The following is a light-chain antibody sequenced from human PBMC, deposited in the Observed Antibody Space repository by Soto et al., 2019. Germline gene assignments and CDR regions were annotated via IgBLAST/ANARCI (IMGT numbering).Light chain of an antibody. Sequence: DIQMTQSPSTLSASVGDRVTITCRASQSIGSWLAWYQQKPGKAPRLLICEASSLQSGVPSRVSGSGSGTEFTLPISSLQPDDFATYYCQQYNSYSETFGQGTKLEIK. CDR3: QQYNSYSET. CDR1: QSIGSW. J-gene: IGKJ2*01. V-gene: IGKV1-5*03. CDR2: EAS.